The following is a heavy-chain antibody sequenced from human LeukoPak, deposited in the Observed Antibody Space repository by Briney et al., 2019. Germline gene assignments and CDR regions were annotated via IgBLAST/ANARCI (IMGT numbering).Heavy chain of an antibody. Sequence: PGGSLRLSCAASGFTFSSYAMHWVRQAPGKGLEWVAVISYDGSNKYYADSVRGRFTISRDNSKSTLSLQMNSLRAEDTAVYYCARDSSSWTAIDYWGQGTLVTVSS. V-gene: IGHV3-30*04. CDR3: ARDSSSWTAIDY. CDR2: ISYDGSNK. J-gene: IGHJ4*02. D-gene: IGHD6-13*01. CDR1: GFTFSSYA.